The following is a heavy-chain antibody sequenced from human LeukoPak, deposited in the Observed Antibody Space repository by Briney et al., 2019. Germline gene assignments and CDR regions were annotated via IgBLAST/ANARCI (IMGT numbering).Heavy chain of an antibody. Sequence: GGSLRLSCAASGFTFSGFAMHWVRQAPGKGLEWVGRIRSRANGYTTAYGASVKGRFTISRDDSKRSAFVQMSSLKTEDTAVYYCVRLGGGDAFDIWGPGTRVTVSS. D-gene: IGHD2-15*01. CDR1: GFTFSGFA. CDR3: VRLGGGDAFDI. J-gene: IGHJ3*02. CDR2: IRSRANGYTT. V-gene: IGHV3-73*01.